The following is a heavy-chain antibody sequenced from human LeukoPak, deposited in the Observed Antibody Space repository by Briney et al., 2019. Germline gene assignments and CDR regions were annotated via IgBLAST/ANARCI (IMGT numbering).Heavy chain of an antibody. CDR3: ARDKGDYDTSGSLFMF. CDR1: GFTFSRYW. J-gene: IGHJ4*02. Sequence: GGSLRLSCAASGFTFSRYWMSWVRQTPRKGLEWVANIKQDGSETYYVDSMKGRFTISRDNAKNSLYLQTNSLRVEDTAVYYCARDKGDYDTSGSLFMFGGRETLVTVSS. CDR2: IKQDGSET. V-gene: IGHV3-7*03. D-gene: IGHD3-22*01.